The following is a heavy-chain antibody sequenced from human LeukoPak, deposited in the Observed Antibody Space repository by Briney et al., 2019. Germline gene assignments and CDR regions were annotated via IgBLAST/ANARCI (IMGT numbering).Heavy chain of an antibody. J-gene: IGHJ4*02. Sequence: GGSLRLSCTASGFTFSTYSMNWVRQAPGKGLEWVSSSSSSGTYVYYADSLKGRFTISRDNAKDSLYLQMNSLRAEDTAVYYCARDPSRWELLNFDYWGQGTLVTVSS. CDR3: ARDPSRWELLNFDY. CDR1: GFTFSTYS. CDR2: SSSSGTYV. V-gene: IGHV3-21*01. D-gene: IGHD1-26*01.